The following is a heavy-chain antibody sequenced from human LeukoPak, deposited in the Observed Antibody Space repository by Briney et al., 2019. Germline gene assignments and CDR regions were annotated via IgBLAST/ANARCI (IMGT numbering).Heavy chain of an antibody. D-gene: IGHD2-2*01. CDR2: ISGSGAGT. CDR3: AKMSGDCSSTICSSFDY. V-gene: IGHV3-23*01. CDR1: GFTISNYA. Sequence: GGSLRLSCAASGFTISNYAMSWVRQAPGKGLEWVSGISGSGAGTYYADSVKGRFTISRDKSKNTLSLQMNSLRAEDTAVYYCAKMSGDCSSTICSSFDYWGRGTLVTVSS. J-gene: IGHJ4*02.